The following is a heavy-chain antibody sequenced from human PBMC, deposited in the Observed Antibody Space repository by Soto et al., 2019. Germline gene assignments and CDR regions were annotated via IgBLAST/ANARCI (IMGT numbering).Heavy chain of an antibody. V-gene: IGHV3-30-3*01. CDR3: ARDLSGSGD. CDR2: ISYDGSNK. Sequence: QVQLVESGRGVVQPGRSLRLSCAASGFAFSSYAMHWVRQAPGKGLEWVAVISYDGSNKYYADSVKGRFTISRDNSKNPMYLQMNSLRAVDTAVYYCARDLSGSGDWGQGTLVTVSS. CDR1: GFAFSSYA. D-gene: IGHD3-10*01. J-gene: IGHJ4*02.